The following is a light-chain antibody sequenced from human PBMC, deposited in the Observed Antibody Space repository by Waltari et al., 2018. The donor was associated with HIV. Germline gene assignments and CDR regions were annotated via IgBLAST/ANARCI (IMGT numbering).Light chain of an antibody. Sequence: SNDLTQPPSVSVSPGQKATIPCSQHKLGDKYHYWYQPKPGQSPVLVIYQDSKRPSGNPERFSCSNSGNTATLTIAGTQTVDEADYYCQAWDNSTAYVFGTGTKVTVL. V-gene: IGLV3-1*01. CDR2: QDS. J-gene: IGLJ1*01. CDR3: QAWDNSTAYV. CDR1: KLGDKY.